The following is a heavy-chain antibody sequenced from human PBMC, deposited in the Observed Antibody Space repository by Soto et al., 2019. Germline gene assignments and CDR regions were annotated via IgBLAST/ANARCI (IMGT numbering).Heavy chain of an antibody. CDR2: ISSSSSYI. CDR1: GFTFSSYS. J-gene: IGHJ4*02. Sequence: NPGGSLRLSCAASGFTFSSYSMNWVRQAPGKGLEWVSSISSSSSYIYYADSVKGRFTISRDNAKNSLYLQMNSLRAEDTAVYYCARDNSGSFWFDYWGQGTLVTVSS. V-gene: IGHV3-21*01. D-gene: IGHD1-26*01. CDR3: ARDNSGSFWFDY.